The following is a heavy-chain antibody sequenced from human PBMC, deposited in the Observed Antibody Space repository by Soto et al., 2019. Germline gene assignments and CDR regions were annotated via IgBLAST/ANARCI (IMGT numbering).Heavy chain of an antibody. CDR2: ISYDGCNK. CDR3: AKTMIGTYYFDY. CDR1: GFTFSSYG. J-gene: IGHJ4*02. D-gene: IGHD3-22*01. V-gene: IGHV3-30*18. Sequence: QVQLVESGGGVVQPGRSLRLSCAASGFTFSSYGMHWVRQAPGKGLEWVAVISYDGCNKYYADSVKGRFTISRDNSKNTLYLQMNSLRAEDTAVYYCAKTMIGTYYFDYWGQGTLVTVSS.